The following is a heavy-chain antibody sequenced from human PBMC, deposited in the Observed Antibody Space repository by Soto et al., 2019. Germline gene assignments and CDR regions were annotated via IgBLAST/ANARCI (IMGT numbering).Heavy chain of an antibody. Sequence: EVQLVESGGGLVKPGGSLRLSCAASGFTFSSYSMNWVRQAPGKGLEWVSSISSSSSYIYYADSVKGRFTISRDNAKNSLYLQMNSLRAEDTAVYYCARAYYGSGSYYSYYYYGMDVWGQGTTVTVSS. CDR3: ARAYYGSGSYYSYYYYGMDV. CDR1: GFTFSSYS. D-gene: IGHD3-10*01. V-gene: IGHV3-21*01. J-gene: IGHJ6*02. CDR2: ISSSSSYI.